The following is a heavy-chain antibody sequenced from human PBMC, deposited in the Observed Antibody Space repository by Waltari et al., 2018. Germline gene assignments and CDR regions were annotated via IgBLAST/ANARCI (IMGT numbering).Heavy chain of an antibody. CDR1: GGSISSSNW. J-gene: IGHJ4*02. Sequence: QVQLQESGPGLVKPSGTLSLTCAVSGGSISSSNWWSWVRQPPGKGLEWIGEIYHSGSTNYNPSLKSRVTISEDKSKNQFSLSLSSGTAADTAVYYCATRWDYGDYYFDYCGQGTLVTVSS. CDR3: ATRWDYGDYYFDY. V-gene: IGHV4-4*02. CDR2: IYHSGST. D-gene: IGHD4-17*01.